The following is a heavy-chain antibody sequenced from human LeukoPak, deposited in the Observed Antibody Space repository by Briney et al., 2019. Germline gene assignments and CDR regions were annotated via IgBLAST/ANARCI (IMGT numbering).Heavy chain of an antibody. Sequence: SETLSLTCAVSGGSISTNFWWSWVRQPPGKGLEWIGEIHHTEGTNYNPSLGSRVTISLDKSKNQFSLNLNSVTAADTAVYYCASRRPEAYWGQGTLVTVSS. CDR1: GGSISTNFW. CDR3: ASRRPEAY. J-gene: IGHJ4*02. V-gene: IGHV4-4*02. CDR2: IHHTEGT.